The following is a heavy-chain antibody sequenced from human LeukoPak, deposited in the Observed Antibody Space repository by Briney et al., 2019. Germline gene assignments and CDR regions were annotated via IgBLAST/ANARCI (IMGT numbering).Heavy chain of an antibody. V-gene: IGHV1-69*04. Sequence: ASVKVSCKASGGTFSSYAISWVRQAPGQGLEWMGRIIPILGIANYAQKFQGRVTITADKSTSTAYMELSSLRSEDTAVYYCARDYYYDSNGYYYNDYWGQGTLVTVSS. CDR3: ARDYYYDSNGYYYNDY. J-gene: IGHJ4*02. CDR2: IIPILGIA. CDR1: GGTFSSYA. D-gene: IGHD3-22*01.